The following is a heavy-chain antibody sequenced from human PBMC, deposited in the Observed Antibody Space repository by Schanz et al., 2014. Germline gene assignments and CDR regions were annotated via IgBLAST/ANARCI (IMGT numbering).Heavy chain of an antibody. V-gene: IGHV3-7*01. CDR3: ARGVRIDY. D-gene: IGHD3-3*01. CDR1: RFTISRNP. CDR2: IKQDGSEK. J-gene: IGHJ4*02. Sequence: EVQLLESGGALVQPGGSLRLSCTGSRFTISRNPIHWVRQAPGKGLEWVANIKQDGSEKYYVDSVKGRFTISRDNAKNSLYLQMNSLTAEDTAVYYCARGVRIDYWGQGTLVTVSS.